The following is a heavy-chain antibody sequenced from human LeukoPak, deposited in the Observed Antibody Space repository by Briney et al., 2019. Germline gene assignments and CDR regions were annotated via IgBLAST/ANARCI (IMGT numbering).Heavy chain of an antibody. D-gene: IGHD4-17*01. J-gene: IGHJ4*02. CDR3: ARVPVGYGDYPLDY. CDR2: ISSSGSTI. Sequence: PWGSLRLSCAASGFTFSSYEMNWVRQAPGKGLEWVSYISSSGSTIYYADSVKGRFTISRDNAKNSLYLQMNSLRAEDTAVYYCARVPVGYGDYPLDYWGQGTLVTVSS. CDR1: GFTFSSYE. V-gene: IGHV3-48*03.